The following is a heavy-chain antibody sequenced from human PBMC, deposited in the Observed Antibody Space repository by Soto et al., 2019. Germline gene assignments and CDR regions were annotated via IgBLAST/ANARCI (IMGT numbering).Heavy chain of an antibody. V-gene: IGHV1-24*01. D-gene: IGHD3-3*01. J-gene: IGHJ5*02. CDR2: FDPEDGET. CDR1: GYTLTELS. Sequence: QVQLVQSGAEVKKPGASVKVSCKVSGYTLTELSMHWVRQAPGKGLEWMGGFDPEDGETIYAQKFQGRVTMTEDTSTDTAYMELSSLRSEDTAVYYCARDFNYDFWSGYSIPDNWFDPWGQGTLVTVSS. CDR3: ARDFNYDFWSGYSIPDNWFDP.